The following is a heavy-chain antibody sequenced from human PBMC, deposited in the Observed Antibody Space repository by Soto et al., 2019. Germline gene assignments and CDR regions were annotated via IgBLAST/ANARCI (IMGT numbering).Heavy chain of an antibody. CDR3: ARARWGFGVARLYYFDY. J-gene: IGHJ4*02. CDR1: GDRVSSNSAA. Sequence: SQTLSLPCAISGDRVSSNSAAWNWIRQSPSRGLEWLGRTYYRSKWYNDYAVSVKSRITINPDTSKNQFSLQLNSVTPEDTAVYYCARARWGFGVARLYYFDYWGQGTLVTVSS. V-gene: IGHV6-1*01. D-gene: IGHD3-3*01. CDR2: TYYRSKWYN.